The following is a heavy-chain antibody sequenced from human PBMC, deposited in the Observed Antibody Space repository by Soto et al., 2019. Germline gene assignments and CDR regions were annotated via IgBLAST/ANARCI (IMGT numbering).Heavy chain of an antibody. CDR1: GFTFSSYA. CDR3: ARRVSGWHFDY. CDR2: ISYDGSNK. J-gene: IGHJ4*02. Sequence: QVQLVESGGGVVQPGRSLRLSCAASGFTFSSYAMHWVRQAPGKGLEWVAVISYDGSNKYYADSVKGRFTISRDNSKNTLYLQMNSLRAEDTAVYYFARRVSGWHFDYWGQGTLVTVSS. V-gene: IGHV3-30-3*01. D-gene: IGHD6-19*01.